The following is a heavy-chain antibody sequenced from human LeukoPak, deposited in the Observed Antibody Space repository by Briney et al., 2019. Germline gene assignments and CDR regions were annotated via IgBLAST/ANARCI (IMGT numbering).Heavy chain of an antibody. J-gene: IGHJ3*02. CDR2: ISAYNGNT. CDR1: GYTFTSYG. Sequence: ASVKVSCKASGYTFTSYGISWVRQAPGQGLEWMGWISAYNGNTNYAQKLEGRVTMTTDTSTSTAYMELRSLRSDDTAVYYCARRGRGSGRHAFDIWGQGTMVTVSS. CDR3: ARRGRGSGRHAFDI. D-gene: IGHD3-10*01. V-gene: IGHV1-18*01.